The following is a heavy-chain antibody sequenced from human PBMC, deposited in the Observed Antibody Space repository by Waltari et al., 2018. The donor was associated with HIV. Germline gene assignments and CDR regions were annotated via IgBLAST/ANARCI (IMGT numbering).Heavy chain of an antibody. Sequence: QVLLQESRPVLVTPSQNLSLTCTVSGGSITSFYLCGFRQPAGKGLEWIVRFYSSGNSNYNPSLKSRVTLSLDTSKNQFSLNLSSVTAADTAVYYCARANSSTSRYSAFDMWGQGTVVTVSS. CDR3: ARANSSTSRYSAFDM. J-gene: IGHJ3*02. CDR2: FYSSGNS. CDR1: GGSITSFY. V-gene: IGHV4-4*07. D-gene: IGHD2-2*02.